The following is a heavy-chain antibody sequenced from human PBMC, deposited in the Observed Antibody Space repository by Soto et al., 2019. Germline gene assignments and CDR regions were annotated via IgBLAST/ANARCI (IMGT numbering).Heavy chain of an antibody. J-gene: IGHJ4*02. V-gene: IGHV1-46*01. CDR1: GYTFTSYY. D-gene: IGHD5-18*01. Sequence: QVQLVQSGAEVKKPGASVKVSCKASGYTFTSYYMHWVRQAPGQGLEWMGIINPSGGSTTYAQKCTGRGTMTRDTATSTVYMELSSLRSEDTAVYYCARVGGYSYGGVDYWGQGTLVTVSS. CDR2: INPSGGST. CDR3: ARVGGYSYGGVDY.